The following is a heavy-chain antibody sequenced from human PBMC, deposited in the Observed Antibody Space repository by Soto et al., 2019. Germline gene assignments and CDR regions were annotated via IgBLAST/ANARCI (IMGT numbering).Heavy chain of an antibody. CDR3: ARGGGSGSPYYFDY. Sequence: QVQLQESGQGLVKPSQTLSLTCTVSGGSISSGRYYWSWIRQHPGKGLEWIGYIYYSGSTYYNPSLKSRVTISVDTSKNQFYLKLSSVTAADTAVYYFARGGGSGSPYYFDYWGQGTLVTVSS. D-gene: IGHD3-10*01. J-gene: IGHJ4*02. CDR2: IYYSGST. CDR1: GGSISSGRYY. V-gene: IGHV4-31*03.